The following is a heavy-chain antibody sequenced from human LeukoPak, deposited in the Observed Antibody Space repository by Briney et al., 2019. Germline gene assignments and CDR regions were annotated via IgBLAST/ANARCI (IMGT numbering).Heavy chain of an antibody. Sequence: GGSLRLSCAASGFTFSSYYMHWVRQAPGKGLEWVGRIKSKTDGGTTDYAAPVKGRFTISRDDSKNTVYLQMNSLKTEDTAVYYCTTDRFDCSSTSCYGSWFDPWGQGTLVTVSS. V-gene: IGHV3-15*01. D-gene: IGHD2-2*01. J-gene: IGHJ5*02. CDR2: IKSKTDGGTT. CDR3: TTDRFDCSSTSCYGSWFDP. CDR1: GFTFSSYY.